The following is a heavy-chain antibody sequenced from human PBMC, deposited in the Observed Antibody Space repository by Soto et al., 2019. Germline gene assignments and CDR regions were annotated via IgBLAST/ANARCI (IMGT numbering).Heavy chain of an antibody. CDR3: ASEDTAMDNWFDP. CDR1: GGTFSSYA. V-gene: IGHV1-69*01. J-gene: IGHJ5*02. D-gene: IGHD5-18*01. CDR2: IIPIFGTA. Sequence: QVQLVQSGAEVKKPRSSVKVXXXASGGTFSSYAISWVRQAPGQGLEWMGGIIPIFGTANYAQKFQGRVTITADESTSTAYMELSSLRSEDTAVYYCASEDTAMDNWFDPWGQGTLVTVSS.